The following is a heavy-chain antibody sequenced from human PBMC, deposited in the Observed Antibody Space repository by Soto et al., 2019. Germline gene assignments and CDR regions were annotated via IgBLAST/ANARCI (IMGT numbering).Heavy chain of an antibody. Sequence: SETLSLTYTVSDGSVSSRCCDWCWLRQSRWKGLEWIGYMHYTGFSHSNPSLKSRLTISVDRSKNQFTLQLTSVTVADTAVYYCATSYGNAWYTYWCQGTQVTVSS. CDR1: DGSVSSRCCD. J-gene: IGHJ4*02. CDR2: MHYTGFS. D-gene: IGHD6-13*01. V-gene: IGHV4-61*01. CDR3: ATSYGNAWYTY.